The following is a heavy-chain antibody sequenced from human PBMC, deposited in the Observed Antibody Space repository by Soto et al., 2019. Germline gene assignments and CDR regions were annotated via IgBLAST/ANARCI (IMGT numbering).Heavy chain of an antibody. Sequence: GESLKISCKGSGYSFTSYWISWVRQMPGKGLEWMGRIDPSDSYTNYSPSFQGHVTISADKSISTAYLQWSSLKASDTAMYYCARLPHYYDSSGYPNWFDPWGQGTLVTVSS. V-gene: IGHV5-10-1*01. J-gene: IGHJ5*02. CDR2: IDPSDSYT. CDR1: GYSFTSYW. CDR3: ARLPHYYDSSGYPNWFDP. D-gene: IGHD3-22*01.